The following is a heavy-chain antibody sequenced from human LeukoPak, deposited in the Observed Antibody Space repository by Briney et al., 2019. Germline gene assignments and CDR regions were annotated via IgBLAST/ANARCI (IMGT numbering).Heavy chain of an antibody. CDR1: GGTFSSYA. CDR3: ARALPPDYYYYYGMDV. CDR2: IIPIFGTA. Sequence: SVKVSCKASGGTFSSYAISWMRQAPGQGLEWMGGIIPIFGTANYAQKFQGRVTITADESTSTAYMELSSLRSEDTAVYYCARALPPDYYYYYGMDVWGQGTTVTVSS. V-gene: IGHV1-69*13. J-gene: IGHJ6*02.